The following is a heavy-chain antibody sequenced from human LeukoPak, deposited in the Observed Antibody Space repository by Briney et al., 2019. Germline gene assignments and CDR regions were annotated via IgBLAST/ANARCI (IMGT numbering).Heavy chain of an antibody. CDR2: IDGSSRSL. V-gene: IGHV3-21*01. CDR1: GFTFSTYS. D-gene: IGHD1-26*01. Sequence: GGSLRLSCAASGFTFSTYSMNWVRQAPGKGLEWVSSIDGSSRSLYYADAVKGRFTISRDIAKNSLYLQMNSLRFEDTAVYHCARDSGGTYYEAFDIWGQGTMVTVSS. CDR3: ARDSGGTYYEAFDI. J-gene: IGHJ3*02.